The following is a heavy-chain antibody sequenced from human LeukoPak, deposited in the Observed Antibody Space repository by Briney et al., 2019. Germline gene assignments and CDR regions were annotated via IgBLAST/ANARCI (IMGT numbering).Heavy chain of an antibody. D-gene: IGHD4-11*01. V-gene: IGHV3-30*02. CDR2: IRYDGTNQ. J-gene: IGHJ5*02. CDR3: AKGGDYSNLDH. CDR1: GFTYSTYG. Sequence: GGSLRLSCVASGFTYSTYGMHWVRQAPGKGLEWVSFIRYDGTNQYYADSVKGRFTISRDDSKITLYLQMNSLRPEDTAVYYCAKGGDYSNLDHWGQGTLVTVSS.